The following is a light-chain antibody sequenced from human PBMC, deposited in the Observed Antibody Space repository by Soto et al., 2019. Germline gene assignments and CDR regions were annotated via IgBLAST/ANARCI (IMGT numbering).Light chain of an antibody. CDR2: DVS. CDR1: SSDVGGYNY. V-gene: IGLV2-11*01. CDR3: CSYAGSYV. Sequence: QSALTQPRSVSGSPGQSVTISCTGTSSDVGGYNYVSWYQHHPGKAPKLMIYDVSKRPSGVPDRFSGSKSGNTASLTISGLPAEDEADYYCCSYAGSYVFGTGTKLAVL. J-gene: IGLJ1*01.